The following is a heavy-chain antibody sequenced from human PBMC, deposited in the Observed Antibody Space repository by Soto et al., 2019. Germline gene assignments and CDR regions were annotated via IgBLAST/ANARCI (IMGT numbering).Heavy chain of an antibody. D-gene: IGHD6-25*01. J-gene: IGHJ4*02. CDR3: AKELGDSSADDGADY. CDR2: ISSDGSNE. Sequence: QVQLVESGGGVVQPGRSLRLSCAASGFTFSTYDMHWVRQAPGKGLEWVAVISSDGSNEYYADSVKGRFTISRDNSKNTRYVQMNSLRAEDTAVYYCAKELGDSSADDGADYWGQGTLVTVSS. CDR1: GFTFSTYD. V-gene: IGHV3-30*18.